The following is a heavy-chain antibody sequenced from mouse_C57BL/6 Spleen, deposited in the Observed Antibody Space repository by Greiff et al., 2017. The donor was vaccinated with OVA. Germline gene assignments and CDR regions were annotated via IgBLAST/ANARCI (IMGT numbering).Heavy chain of an antibody. CDR3: ARDLLYGSSYLAWFAY. J-gene: IGHJ3*01. D-gene: IGHD1-1*01. V-gene: IGHV5-4*01. CDR1: GFTFSSYA. Sequence: EVKLVESGGGLVKPGGSLKLSCAASGFTFSSYAMSWVRQTPEKRLAWVATISDGGSYTYYPDNVKGRFTISRDNAKNNLYLQMSHLKSEDTAMYYCARDLLYGSSYLAWFAYWGQGTLVTVSA. CDR2: ISDGGSYT.